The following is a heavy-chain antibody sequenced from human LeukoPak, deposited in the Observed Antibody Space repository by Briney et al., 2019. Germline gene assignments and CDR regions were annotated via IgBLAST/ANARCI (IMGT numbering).Heavy chain of an antibody. V-gene: IGHV4-39*07. D-gene: IGHD1-26*01. J-gene: IGHJ4*02. Sequence: PSETLSLTCTVSGGSISSSSYYWGWIRQPPGKGLEWIGSIYYSGSTYYNPSLKSRVTISVDTSKNQFSLKLSSVTAADTAVYYCARYSGSYRIPYYFDYWGQGTLVTVSS. CDR3: ARYSGSYRIPYYFDY. CDR1: GGSISSSSYY. CDR2: IYYSGST.